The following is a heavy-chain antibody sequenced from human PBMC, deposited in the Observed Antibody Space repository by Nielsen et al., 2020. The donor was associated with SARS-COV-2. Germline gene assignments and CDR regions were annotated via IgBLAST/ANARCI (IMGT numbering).Heavy chain of an antibody. D-gene: IGHD2-2*01. CDR2: IYYSGST. V-gene: IGHV4-31*02. CDR3: ARDRRDIVVVPAAETGYYYYMDV. Sequence: RQAPGKGLEWIGYIYYSGSTYYNPSLKSRVTISVDTSKNQFSLKLSSVTAADTAVYYCARDRRDIVVVPAAETGYYYYMDVWGKGTTVTVSS. J-gene: IGHJ6*03.